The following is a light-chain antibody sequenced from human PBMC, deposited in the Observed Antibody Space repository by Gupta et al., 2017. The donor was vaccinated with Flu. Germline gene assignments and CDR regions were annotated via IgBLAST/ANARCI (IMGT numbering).Light chain of an antibody. CDR1: QSVSSR. CDR2: TAS. V-gene: IGKV1-5*03. CDR3: QQYEGSST. Sequence: DLQMTQSPSTLSASAGDTVSTTCRASQSVSSRLSWYQQIPGKAPNLLLHTASTLQSGVPTRFSGSGSGTKFPITISGLQPDYFATYCCQQYEGSSTFGQGTKVEVK. J-gene: IGKJ1*01.